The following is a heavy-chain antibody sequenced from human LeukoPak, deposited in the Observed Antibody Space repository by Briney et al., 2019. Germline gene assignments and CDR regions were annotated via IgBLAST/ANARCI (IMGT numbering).Heavy chain of an antibody. CDR2: ISWDSSSV. V-gene: IGHV3-9*03. D-gene: IGHD2-15*01. CDR3: AKDVGGPLADAFDI. Sequence: GGSLRLSCAASGFTVSSNYMSWVRQAPGKGLEWVSGISWDSSSVAYADSVKGRFTISRDNAKNSLYLQMNSLRAEDMALYYCAKDVGGPLADAFDIWGQGTMVTVSS. CDR1: GFTVSSNY. J-gene: IGHJ3*02.